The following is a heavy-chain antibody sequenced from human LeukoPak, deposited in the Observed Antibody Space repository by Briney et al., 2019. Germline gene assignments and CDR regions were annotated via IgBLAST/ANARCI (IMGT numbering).Heavy chain of an antibody. J-gene: IGHJ4*02. CDR2: IYPGDSDT. D-gene: IGHD6-19*01. Sequence: GGSLQISCKGSGSLFTSYWIGWGRPVPGKGLEWMGIIYPGDSDTRYSPSFQGQVTISADKSISTAYLQWSSLKASDTAMYYCARSQQWLVHFDYWGQGTLVTVSS. CDR1: GSLFTSYW. V-gene: IGHV5-51*01. CDR3: ARSQQWLVHFDY.